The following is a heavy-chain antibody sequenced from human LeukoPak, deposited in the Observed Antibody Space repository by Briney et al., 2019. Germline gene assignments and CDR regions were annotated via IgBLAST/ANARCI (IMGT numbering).Heavy chain of an antibody. CDR1: GFTFSSYG. Sequence: GSLRLSCAASGFTFSSYGMHWVRQAPGKGLEWVAVIWHDGSNNYYAESVKGRFIISRDNPKNTLYLQMDSLRVEDTAMYYCARDGWGGVAAFDFWGQGTMVTVSS. V-gene: IGHV3-33*01. CDR2: IWHDGSNN. D-gene: IGHD3-16*01. CDR3: ARDGWGGVAAFDF. J-gene: IGHJ3*01.